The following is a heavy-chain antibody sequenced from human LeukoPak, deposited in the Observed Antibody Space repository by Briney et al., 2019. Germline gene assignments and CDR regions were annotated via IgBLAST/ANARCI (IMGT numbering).Heavy chain of an antibody. CDR3: ARARPRYCSSTSCYVHYYYGMDV. D-gene: IGHD2-2*01. CDR1: GGSFSGYY. Sequence: SETLSLTCAVYGGSFSGYYWSWIRQPPGKGLEWIGEINHSGSTNYNPSLKSRVTISVDTSKNQFSLKLSSVTAADTAVYYCARARPRYCSSTSCYVHYYYGMDVWGQGTTVTASS. V-gene: IGHV4-34*01. CDR2: INHSGST. J-gene: IGHJ6*02.